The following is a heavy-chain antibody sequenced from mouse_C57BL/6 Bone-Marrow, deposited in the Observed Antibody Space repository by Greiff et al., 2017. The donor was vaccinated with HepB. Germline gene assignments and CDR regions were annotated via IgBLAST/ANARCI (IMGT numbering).Heavy chain of an antibody. D-gene: IGHD1-1*01. V-gene: IGHV5-6*01. J-gene: IGHJ2*01. CDR1: GFTFSSYG. CDR2: ISSGGSYT. Sequence: EVQLVESGGDLVKPGGSLKLSCAASGFTFSSYGMSWVRQTPDKRLEWVATISSGGSYTYYPDSVKGLFTISRDNAKNTLYLQMSSLKSEDTAMYYCARRELLRTLYYFDYWGQGTTLTVSS. CDR3: ARRELLRTLYYFDY.